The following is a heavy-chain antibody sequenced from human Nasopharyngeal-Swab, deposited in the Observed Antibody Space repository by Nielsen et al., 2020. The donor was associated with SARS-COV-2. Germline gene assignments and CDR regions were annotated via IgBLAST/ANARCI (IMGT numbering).Heavy chain of an antibody. CDR2: ISSSGSTI. CDR1: GFTVSSNY. CDR3: ARVAPRWFDY. V-gene: IGHV3-48*03. D-gene: IGHD4-23*01. Sequence: GESLKISCAASGFTVSSNYMNWVRQAPGKGPEWVSYISSSGSTIYYADSVEGRFTISRDNAKNSLYLQMNSLRAEDTAVYYCARVAPRWFDYWGQGTLVTVSS. J-gene: IGHJ4*02.